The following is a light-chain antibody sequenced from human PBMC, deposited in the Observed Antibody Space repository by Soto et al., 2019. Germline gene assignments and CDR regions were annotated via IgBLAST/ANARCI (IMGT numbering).Light chain of an antibody. Sequence: EIVMTQSPATLSVSPGERATLSCRASQSVSSNLAWYQQKPGQAPSLLIYGASTRATGIPARFSGSGSGTEFTLTISSLQSEDFAVYYCQQYHNWPRTFGQGTKV. CDR2: GAS. J-gene: IGKJ1*01. CDR1: QSVSSN. V-gene: IGKV3-15*01. CDR3: QQYHNWPRT.